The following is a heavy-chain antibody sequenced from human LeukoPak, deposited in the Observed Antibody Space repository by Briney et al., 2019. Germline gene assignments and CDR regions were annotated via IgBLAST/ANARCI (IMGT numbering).Heavy chain of an antibody. V-gene: IGHV4-39*07. CDR3: ARRSGIAVAGAFDY. D-gene: IGHD6-19*01. Sequence: PSETLSLTCTVSGDSISSSNYYWGWIRQPPGKGLEWIGNIYYSGSTYYNPSLKSRVTISVDTSKNQFSLKLSSVTAADTAVYYCARRSGIAVAGAFDYWGQGTLVTVSS. CDR2: IYYSGST. CDR1: GDSISSSNYY. J-gene: IGHJ4*02.